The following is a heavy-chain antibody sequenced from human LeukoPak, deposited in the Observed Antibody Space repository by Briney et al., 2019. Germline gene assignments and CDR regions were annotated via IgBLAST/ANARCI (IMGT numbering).Heavy chain of an antibody. Sequence: SQTLSLTCTVSGVSISNGDYYWSWIRQHPGKGLEWIGYIYYSGNTYYNPSLKSRVTISVDPSKNQFSLKLTSVTDADTAVYYCATRGYGSTWHSQNWGQGTLVTVSS. J-gene: IGHJ4*02. CDR3: ATRGYGSTWHSQN. V-gene: IGHV4-31*03. CDR1: GVSISNGDYY. D-gene: IGHD6-13*01. CDR2: IYYSGNT.